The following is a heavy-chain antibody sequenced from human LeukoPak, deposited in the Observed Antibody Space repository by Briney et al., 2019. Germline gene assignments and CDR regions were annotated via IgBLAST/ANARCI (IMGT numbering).Heavy chain of an antibody. V-gene: IGHV1-2*02. CDR1: GYTFTDYY. CDR2: INPNTGGT. D-gene: IGHD6-19*01. J-gene: IGHJ4*02. Sequence: ASVKVSCKASGYTFTDYYMHWVRQPPGQGLEWIGWINPNTGGTNYPQKFEGRVTMTRDTSIGTAYMELTRLRSDDTAVYYCASGINYNSGWYGSFDSWGQGTLVTVSS. CDR3: ASGINYNSGWYGSFDS.